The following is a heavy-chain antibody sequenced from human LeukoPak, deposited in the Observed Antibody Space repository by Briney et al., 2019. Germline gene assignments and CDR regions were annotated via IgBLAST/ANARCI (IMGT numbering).Heavy chain of an antibody. J-gene: IGHJ4*02. V-gene: IGHV3-74*01. CDR3: AKDDGSSWGDDFDY. D-gene: IGHD6-13*01. CDR1: GFTFSNYW. Sequence: GGSLRLSCAASGFTFSNYWMHWVRQAPEKGLVWVSRIKSDGSSTSYADSVKGRFTISRDNAKNTLYLEMNTLRAEDTAVYYCAKDDGSSWGDDFDYWGQGTLVTVSS. CDR2: IKSDGSST.